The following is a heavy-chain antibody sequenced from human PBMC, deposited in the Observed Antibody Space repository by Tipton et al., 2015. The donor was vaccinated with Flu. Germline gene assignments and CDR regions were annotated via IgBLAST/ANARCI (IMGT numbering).Heavy chain of an antibody. V-gene: IGHV3-7*03. J-gene: IGHJ4*02. Sequence: SLRLSCTASGFIFSSYWMSWVRQAPGKGLEWVANIKQDGSVKYYVDSVKGRFTISRDNAKNSLYLQMNSLRAEDTAVYYCARQLGGGDCYWGQGTLVTVSS. CDR1: GFIFSSYW. CDR2: IKQDGSVK. CDR3: ARQLGGGDCY. D-gene: IGHD2-21*01.